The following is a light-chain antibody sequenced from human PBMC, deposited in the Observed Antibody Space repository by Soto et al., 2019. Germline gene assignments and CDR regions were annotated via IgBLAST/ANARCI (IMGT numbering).Light chain of an antibody. J-gene: IGLJ2*01. V-gene: IGLV1-44*01. CDR2: SNN. CDR3: AAWDDSLRPPVV. Sequence: QSVLTQPPSASGTPGQRVTISCSGSSSNIGSNTVNWYQQLPGTAPKLLIYSNNQRPSGVPDRFSGSKSGTSASLAISGLQSEDEADYYCAAWDDSLRPPVVFGGGTKVTVL. CDR1: SSNIGSNT.